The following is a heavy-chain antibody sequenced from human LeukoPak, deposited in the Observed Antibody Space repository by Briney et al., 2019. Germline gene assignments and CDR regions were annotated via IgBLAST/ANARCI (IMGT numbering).Heavy chain of an antibody. V-gene: IGHV4-59*01. CDR3: ARGIAAAGTDY. CDR2: IYYSGST. J-gene: IGHJ4*02. CDR1: GGSISSYY. Sequence: SETLSLTCSVSGGSISSYYWSWIRQPPGKGLEWIGYIYYSGSTNYNPSLKSRVTISVDTSKNQFSLKLSSVTAADTAVYYCARGIAAAGTDYWGQGTLVTVSS. D-gene: IGHD6-13*01.